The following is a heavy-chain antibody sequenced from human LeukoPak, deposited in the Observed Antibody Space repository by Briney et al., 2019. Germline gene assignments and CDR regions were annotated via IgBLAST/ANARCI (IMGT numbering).Heavy chain of an antibody. CDR3: ATTPQKPLMAGSYYTPVWYFDY. J-gene: IGHJ4*02. CDR1: GFTFNYYA. Sequence: GGSLRLSCAASGFTFNYYAMTWVRQAPGKGLEWVSSISGNGAGTYYADSVKGRFTISRDTSKSTLYLELTSLRAADTAVYFCATTPQKPLMAGSYYTPVWYFDYWGQGTLVTVSS. CDR2: ISGNGAGT. D-gene: IGHD3-10*01. V-gene: IGHV3-23*01.